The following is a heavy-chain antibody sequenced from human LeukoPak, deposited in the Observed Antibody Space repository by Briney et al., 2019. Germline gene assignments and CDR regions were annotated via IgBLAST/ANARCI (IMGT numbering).Heavy chain of an antibody. Sequence: PGGSLRLSCAASGFTFSSYSMNWVRQAPGKGLEWVSSISSSSSYIYYADSVKGRFTISRDNSKNTLYLQMNSLRAEDTAVYYCARDRVHGDYGRYYYYYGMDVWGQGTTVTVSS. V-gene: IGHV3-21*04. CDR3: ARDRVHGDYGRYYYYYGMDV. D-gene: IGHD4-17*01. J-gene: IGHJ6*02. CDR2: ISSSSSYI. CDR1: GFTFSSYS.